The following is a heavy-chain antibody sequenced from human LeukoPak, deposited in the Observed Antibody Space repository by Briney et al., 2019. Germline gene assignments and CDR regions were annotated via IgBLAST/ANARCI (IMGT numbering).Heavy chain of an antibody. CDR1: GFTFSSYA. J-gene: IGHJ6*03. CDR2: ISGSGGST. V-gene: IGHV3-23*01. D-gene: IGHD1-26*01. CDR3: ARGNSGSYYRQYYYYYMDV. Sequence: GGSLRLSCAASGFTFSSYAMSWVRQAPGKGLEWVSAISGSGGSTYYADSVKGRFTISRDNAKNSLYLQMNSLRAEDTAVYYCARGNSGSYYRQYYYYYMDVWGKGTTVTISS.